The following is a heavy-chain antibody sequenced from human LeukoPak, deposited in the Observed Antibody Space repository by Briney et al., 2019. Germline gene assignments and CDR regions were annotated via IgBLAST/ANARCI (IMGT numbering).Heavy chain of an antibody. V-gene: IGHV1-2*02. CDR2: INPNSGGT. J-gene: IGHJ4*02. Sequence: GASVKVSCKASGYTFTGYYMHWVRQAPGQGLEWMGWINPNSGGTNYAQKFQGRVTMTRHTSISTAYMELSRLRSDDTAVYYCARAGYCSSTSCYPDYWGQGTLVTVSS. CDR3: ARAGYCSSTSCYPDY. CDR1: GYTFTGYY. D-gene: IGHD2-2*01.